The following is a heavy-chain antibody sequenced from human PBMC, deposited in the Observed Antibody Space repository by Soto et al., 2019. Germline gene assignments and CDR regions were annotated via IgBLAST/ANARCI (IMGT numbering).Heavy chain of an antibody. CDR2: ISWDGGST. Sequence: PWGSLRLSCAASGFAFCDYTIHFVRQSPCKCREWVSLISWDGGSTYYADSVKGRFTISRDNSKNSLYLQMNSLRTEDTALYYCAKGRRWDYDSSGYGWYFDLWGRGTLVTVSS. J-gene: IGHJ2*01. D-gene: IGHD3-22*01. CDR3: AKGRRWDYDSSGYGWYFDL. V-gene: IGHV3-43*01. CDR1: GFAFCDYT.